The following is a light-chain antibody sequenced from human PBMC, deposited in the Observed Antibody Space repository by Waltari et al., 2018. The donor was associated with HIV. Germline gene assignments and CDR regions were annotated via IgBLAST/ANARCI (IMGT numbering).Light chain of an antibody. CDR3: CSYAGSSTLI. J-gene: IGLJ2*01. CDR1: SSDVGSYNI. CDR2: EVS. Sequence: QSALTQPASVSGSPGQSITISCTGTSSDVGSYNIVSWYQQHPGKVPKLIIYEVSKRPSGVSYRFSGSKSGDTASLTISGLQAEDEADYYCCSYAGSSTLIFGGGTKLTVL. V-gene: IGLV2-23*02.